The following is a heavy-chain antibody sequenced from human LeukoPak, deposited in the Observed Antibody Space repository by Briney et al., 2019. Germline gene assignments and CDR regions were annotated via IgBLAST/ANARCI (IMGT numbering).Heavy chain of an antibody. D-gene: IGHD3-3*01. V-gene: IGHV4-4*07. Sequence: SETLSLTCTVSGGSISSYYWSWIRQPAGKGLEWIGRIYTSGSTNYNPSLKSRVTMSVDTSKNQFSLKLSSVTAADTAVYYCARGRDYYDFWSGYLSLAFDIWGQGTMVTVSS. CDR1: GGSISSYY. CDR2: IYTSGST. J-gene: IGHJ3*02. CDR3: ARGRDYYDFWSGYLSLAFDI.